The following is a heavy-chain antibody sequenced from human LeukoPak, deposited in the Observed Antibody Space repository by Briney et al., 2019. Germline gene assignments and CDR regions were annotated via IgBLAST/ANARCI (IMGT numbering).Heavy chain of an antibody. V-gene: IGHV1-46*01. CDR3: ARDRLTTVTTSTPFDY. Sequence: GASVKVSCKASGYTFTSYYLHWVRQAPGQGLEWMGIINPSGGSTTYRQKFQGRVTMTRDTSTSTVYMELSSLRSEDTAVYYCARDRLTTVTTSTPFDYWGQGTLVTVSS. CDR2: INPSGGST. J-gene: IGHJ4*02. CDR1: GYTFTSYY. D-gene: IGHD4-17*01.